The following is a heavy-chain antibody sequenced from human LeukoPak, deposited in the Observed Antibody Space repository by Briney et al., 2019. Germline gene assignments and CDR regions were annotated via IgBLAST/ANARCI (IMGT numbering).Heavy chain of an antibody. J-gene: IGHJ4*02. CDR2: IYTSGST. CDR3: ARDSYYYDSSGPPFDY. CDR1: GGSFSGYY. Sequence: PSETLSLTCAVYGGSFSGYYWSWIRQPPGKGLEWIGRIYTSGSTIYNPSLKSRVTMSVDMSKNQFSLRLSSVTAADTAVYYCARDSYYYDSSGPPFDYWGQGTLVTVSS. V-gene: IGHV4-4*07. D-gene: IGHD3-22*01.